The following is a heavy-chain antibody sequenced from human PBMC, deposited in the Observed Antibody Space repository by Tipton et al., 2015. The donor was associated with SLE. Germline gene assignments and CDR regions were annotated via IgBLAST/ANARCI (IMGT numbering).Heavy chain of an antibody. V-gene: IGHV3-74*01. CDR2: ITSDGSTT. CDR3: ARDGLLRGGPFDY. D-gene: IGHD1-26*01. CDR1: GFSFSSFA. Sequence: PLRLSCAASGFSFSSFAMSWVRQAPGKGLEWVSRITSDGSTTRYADSVKGRFTISRDNAKNTLYLQMNSLRAEDTGVYYCARDGLLRGGPFDYWGQGTLVTVSS. J-gene: IGHJ4*02.